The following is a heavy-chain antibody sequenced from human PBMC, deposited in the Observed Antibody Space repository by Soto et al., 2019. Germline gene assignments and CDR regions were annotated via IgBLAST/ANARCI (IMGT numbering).Heavy chain of an antibody. Sequence: VGSLRLSCAASGFTFSSYWMSWVRQAPGKGLEWVANIKQDGSEKYYVDSVKGRFTISRDNAKNSLYLQMNSLRAEDTAVYYCAREGAAARQPDDYWGQGTLVTVSS. CDR1: GFTFSSYW. V-gene: IGHV3-7*03. D-gene: IGHD6-13*01. CDR3: AREGAAARQPDDY. CDR2: IKQDGSEK. J-gene: IGHJ4*02.